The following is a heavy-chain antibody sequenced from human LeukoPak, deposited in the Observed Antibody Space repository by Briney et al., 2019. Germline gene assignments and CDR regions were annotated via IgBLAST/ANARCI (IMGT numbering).Heavy chain of an antibody. CDR2: YYGGRT. CDR1: GDSISRYY. D-gene: IGHD1-14*01. V-gene: IGHV4-59*01. J-gene: IGHJ6*03. Sequence: SETLSLTCTVSGDSISRYYWSWIRQSPGKGLEWIGYYGGRTTYNPSLKSRVTMSVDTSKNQFSLKPTSVTAADTAVYYCARYDHAPSYYYYYMDVWGKGTTVTVPS. CDR3: ARYDHAPSYYYYYMDV.